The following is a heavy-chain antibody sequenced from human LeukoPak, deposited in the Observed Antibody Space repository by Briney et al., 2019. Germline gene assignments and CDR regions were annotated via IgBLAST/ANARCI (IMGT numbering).Heavy chain of an antibody. Sequence: VASVSVSCKASGYTFTSYGISWVRQAPGQGREWMGWISAYNGNANYAQKLQGRVTMTTDTSTSTAYMELRSLRSDDTAVYYCARVGRTAAALDYWGQGTLVTVSS. D-gene: IGHD6-13*01. CDR2: ISAYNGNA. CDR3: ARVGRTAAALDY. V-gene: IGHV1-18*01. CDR1: GYTFTSYG. J-gene: IGHJ4*02.